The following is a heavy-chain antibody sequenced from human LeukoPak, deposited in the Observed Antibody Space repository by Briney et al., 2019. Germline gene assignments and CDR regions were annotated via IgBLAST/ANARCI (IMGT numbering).Heavy chain of an antibody. J-gene: IGHJ5*02. V-gene: IGHV3-21*01. CDR3: ARKVTSRFDP. Sequence: EPGGSLRLSCAASGFTFSSYSMNWARQAPGKGLEWVSPISSSSSYIYYADSVKGRFTISRDNAKNSLYLQMNSLRAEDTAVYYCARKVTSRFDPWGQGTLVTVSS. CDR1: GFTFSSYS. D-gene: IGHD3-3*01. CDR2: ISSSSSYI.